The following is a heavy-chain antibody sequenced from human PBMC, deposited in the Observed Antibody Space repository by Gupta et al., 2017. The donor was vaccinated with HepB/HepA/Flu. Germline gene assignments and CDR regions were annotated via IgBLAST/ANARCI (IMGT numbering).Heavy chain of an antibody. CDR2: IWYDGRNN. D-gene: IGHD2-2*01. CDR3: GXGRVRRSTSCLDP. V-gene: IGHV3-33*01. Sequence: QVQLVESGGGVVQPGRSLRLSCAASGFTFSSYGLHWVRQAPGKGLEWVAVIWYDGRNNYYAEAWKGRFTISRDNSKHTLYLQMQSLRAEXTAAYYCGXGRVRRSTSCLDPWGQGTLVTVSS. CDR1: GFTFSSYG. J-gene: IGHJ5*02.